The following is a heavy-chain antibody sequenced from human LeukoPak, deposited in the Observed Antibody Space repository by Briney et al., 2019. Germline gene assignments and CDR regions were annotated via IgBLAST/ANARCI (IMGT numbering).Heavy chain of an antibody. CDR3: ARGRYYDILTGYYRLYYYYGMDV. CDR1: GFTSSSYW. CDR2: IKQDGSEK. V-gene: IGHV3-7*01. J-gene: IGHJ6*02. D-gene: IGHD3-9*01. Sequence: PGGSLRLSCAASGFTSSSYWMSWVRQAPGKGLEWVANIKQDGSEKYYVDSVKGRFTISRDNAKNSLYLQMNSLRAEDTAVYYCARGRYYDILTGYYRLYYYYGMDVWGQGTTVTVSS.